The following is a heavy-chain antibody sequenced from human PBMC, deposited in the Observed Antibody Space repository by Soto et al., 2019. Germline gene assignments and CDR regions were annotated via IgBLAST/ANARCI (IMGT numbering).Heavy chain of an antibody. CDR2: ISSSGSTI. D-gene: IGHD3-22*01. J-gene: IGHJ4*02. V-gene: IGHV3-11*01. Sequence: QVQLVESGGGLVKPGGSLRLSCAASGFTFSDYYMSWIRQAPGKGLEWVSYISSSGSTIYYADSVKGRFTISRDNAKNPLYLQMNSLRAEDTAVYYCARGGAYYYDSSGYFRDYFDYWGQGTLVTVSS. CDR3: ARGGAYYYDSSGYFRDYFDY. CDR1: GFTFSDYY.